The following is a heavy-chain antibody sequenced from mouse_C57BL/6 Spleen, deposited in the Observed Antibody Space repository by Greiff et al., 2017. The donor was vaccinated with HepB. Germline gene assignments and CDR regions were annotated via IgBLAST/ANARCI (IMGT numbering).Heavy chain of an antibody. CDR2: ISSGSSTI. CDR1: GFTFSDYG. CDR3: ARPDTTIVDWYFDV. D-gene: IGHD1-1*01. J-gene: IGHJ1*03. Sequence: EVKLVESGGGLVKPGGSLKLSCAASGFTFSDYGMHWVRQAPEQGLEWVAYISSGSSTIYYADTVQGRFTISRDNAKNTLFLQMTSLRSEDTAMYYCARPDTTIVDWYFDVWGTRTTVTVSS. V-gene: IGHV5-17*01.